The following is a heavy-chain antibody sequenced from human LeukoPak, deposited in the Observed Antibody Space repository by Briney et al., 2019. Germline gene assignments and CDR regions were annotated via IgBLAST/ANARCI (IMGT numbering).Heavy chain of an antibody. D-gene: IGHD2-21*02. CDR2: VAYSGSS. V-gene: IGHV4-59*01. CDR3: ARVVRGVVTSNWFDP. CDR1: GDSLNTYY. J-gene: IGHJ5*02. Sequence: PSETLSLTCTVSGDSLNTYYWTWIRQTPGKGLEWIGFVAYSGSSNYNPSLKSRVSISTDTSKNQFSLALTSVTPADTAVYYCARVVRGVVTSNWFDPWGQGTLVTVSS.